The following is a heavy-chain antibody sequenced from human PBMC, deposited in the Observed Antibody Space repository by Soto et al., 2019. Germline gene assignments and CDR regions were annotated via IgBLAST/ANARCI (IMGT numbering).Heavy chain of an antibody. V-gene: IGHV4-30-4*01. CDR1: GGSISSGDYY. D-gene: IGHD2-2*01. CDR3: ARGTYIVVVPAAINT. J-gene: IGHJ5*02. Sequence: PSETLSLTCTVSGGSISSGDYYWSWIRQPPGKGLEWIGYIYYSRSTYYNPSLKSRVTISVDTSKNQFSLKLSSVTAADTAVYYCARGTYIVVVPAAINTWGQGTLVTVSS. CDR2: IYYSRST.